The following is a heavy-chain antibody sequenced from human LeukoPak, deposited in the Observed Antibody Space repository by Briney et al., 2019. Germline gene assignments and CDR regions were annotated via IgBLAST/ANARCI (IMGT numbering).Heavy chain of an antibody. D-gene: IGHD3-9*01. V-gene: IGHV3-74*01. CDR2: INSDGSST. CDR3: VRDPRYFDDEVKQLDY. J-gene: IGHJ4*02. CDR1: GFTFRTYW. Sequence: GGSLRLSCAASGFTFRTYWMHWVRQAPGKGLVWVSRINSDGSSTSYADSVKGRFTISRDNAKNTLYLQMNSLRAEDTAVYYCVRDPRYFDDEVKQLDYWGQGNLVTVSS.